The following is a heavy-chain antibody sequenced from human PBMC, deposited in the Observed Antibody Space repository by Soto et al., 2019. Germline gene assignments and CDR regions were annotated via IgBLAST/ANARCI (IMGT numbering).Heavy chain of an antibody. CDR2: IKGDGSRT. V-gene: IGHV3-74*01. J-gene: IGHJ4*02. CDR3: VRGAEGAYYHDY. D-gene: IGHD3-22*01. Sequence: VQLVESGGGLVQPGGSLRLSCAASGFTFSRYWMHWVRQVPGKGLVWVSRIKGDGSRTAYADSVKGRFTISRDNAENTVYLQMNSLRGEDTAVYYCVRGAEGAYYHDYWGQGTLVTVSS. CDR1: GFTFSRYW.